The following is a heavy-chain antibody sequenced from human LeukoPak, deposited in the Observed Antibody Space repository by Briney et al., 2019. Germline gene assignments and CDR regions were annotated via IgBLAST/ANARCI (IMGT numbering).Heavy chain of an antibody. D-gene: IGHD5-18*01. Sequence: SETLSLTCAVYGGSFSGYCWTWIRQSPGKGLEWIGEIIHSGSTNYNPSLKSRVTMSVDTSKNQFSLNLNSVTAADTAIYYCAREGRRTQLWPPDYWGQGVLVTVSS. V-gene: IGHV4-34*12. CDR2: IIHSGST. CDR3: AREGRRTQLWPPDY. J-gene: IGHJ4*02. CDR1: GGSFSGYC.